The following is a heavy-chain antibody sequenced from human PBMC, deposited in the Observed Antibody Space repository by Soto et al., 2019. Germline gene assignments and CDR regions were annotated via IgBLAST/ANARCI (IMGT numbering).Heavy chain of an antibody. J-gene: IGHJ4*02. CDR2: ISPYNGKT. V-gene: IGHV1-18*01. CDR3: ARTAFRTSLLGILGTGAHCVEIDF. Sequence: QIHLVQSGAEVKKTGASVEVSCKASGYTFISYGISWVRQAPGQGLEWMGWISPYNGKTIHAQTFHGRVTLTSDTSTSTVYMELRTLSSDDTAVYYCARTAFRTSLLGILGTGAHCVEIDFWGQGTLVTVSS. D-gene: IGHD2-2*01. CDR1: GYTFISYG.